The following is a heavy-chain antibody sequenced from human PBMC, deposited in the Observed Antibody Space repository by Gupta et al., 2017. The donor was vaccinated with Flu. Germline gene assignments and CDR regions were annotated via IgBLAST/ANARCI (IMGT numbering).Heavy chain of an antibody. CDR3: ARDPGYDYVWGSPTGNHYFDY. J-gene: IGHJ4*02. CDR2: IIPIFGTA. Sequence: EWMGGIIPIFGTANYAQKFQGRVTITADESTSTAYMELSSLRSEDTAVYYCARDPGYDYVWGSPTGNHYFDYWGQGTLVTVSS. V-gene: IGHV1-69*01. D-gene: IGHD3-16*01.